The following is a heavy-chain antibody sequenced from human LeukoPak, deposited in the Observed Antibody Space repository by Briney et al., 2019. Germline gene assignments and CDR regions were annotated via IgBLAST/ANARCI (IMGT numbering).Heavy chain of an antibody. V-gene: IGHV3-21*04. Sequence: GGSLRLSCAASGFTFSDYDMNWVRQAPGKGLEWVSSISSSSIYVSYADSVKGRFTISRDNSKNTLYLQMNSLRGEDTAIYFCAKDQSPHCSGDRCYAVDCWGQGTLVTVSS. CDR1: GFTFSDYD. CDR3: AKDQSPHCSGDRCYAVDC. J-gene: IGHJ4*02. CDR2: ISSSSIYV. D-gene: IGHD2-15*01.